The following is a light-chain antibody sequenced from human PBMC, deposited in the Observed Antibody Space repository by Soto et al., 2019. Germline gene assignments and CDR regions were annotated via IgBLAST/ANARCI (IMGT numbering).Light chain of an antibody. V-gene: IGLV1-40*01. CDR2: GNT. J-gene: IGLJ2*01. CDR1: SSNIGTGYD. Sequence: QSVLTQPPSVSGAPGQRVTFSCAGTSSNIGTGYDVHWYQHRPGTAPKLLIYGNTNRPSGVPDRFSGSKSGSSASLAITGLQAEDEADYYCQSYDVRLSVIFGGGTKLTVL. CDR3: QSYDVRLSVI.